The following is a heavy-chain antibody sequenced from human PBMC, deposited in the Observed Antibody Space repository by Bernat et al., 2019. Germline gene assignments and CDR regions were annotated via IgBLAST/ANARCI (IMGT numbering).Heavy chain of an antibody. V-gene: IGHV4-34*01. CDR1: GGSFSGHY. Sequence: QVQLQQWGAGLLKPSETLSLTCAVYGGSFSGHYWNWIRQPPGKGLEWIGEINHSGSTNYNPSLKSRVTISVDTSKNQFSLKLSSVTAADTAVYYCAIGYGNSWNYYYGMDVRGQGTTVTVSS. J-gene: IGHJ6*02. CDR2: INHSGST. CDR3: AIGYGNSWNYYYGMDV. D-gene: IGHD6-13*01.